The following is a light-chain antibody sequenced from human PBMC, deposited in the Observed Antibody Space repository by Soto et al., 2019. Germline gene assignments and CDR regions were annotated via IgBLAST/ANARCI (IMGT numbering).Light chain of an antibody. CDR1: SSDVGGYNY. V-gene: IGLV2-8*01. J-gene: IGLJ2*01. Sequence: QSALTQPPSASGSPGQSVTISCTGTSSDVGGYNYVSWYQHHPGKAPKLIISEVNKRPSGVPDRFSGSKSGNTASLTVSGLQAEDEADYYCSSFSTTTSPHVLFGGGTKLTVL. CDR2: EVN. CDR3: SSFSTTTSPHVL.